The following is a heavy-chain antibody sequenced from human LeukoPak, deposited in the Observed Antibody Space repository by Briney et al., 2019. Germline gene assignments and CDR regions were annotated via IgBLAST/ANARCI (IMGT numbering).Heavy chain of an antibody. CDR2: IYYSGST. D-gene: IGHD5-12*01. CDR1: GGSISSYY. V-gene: IGHV4-59*01. Sequence: SETLSLTCTVSGGSISSYYWSWIRQPPGKGLEWIGYIYYSGSTNYNPSLKSRVTISVDTSNNQFSLKLSSVTAADTAVYYWARGQYSGYDWVDYWGQGTLVTVSS. CDR3: ARGQYSGYDWVDY. J-gene: IGHJ4*02.